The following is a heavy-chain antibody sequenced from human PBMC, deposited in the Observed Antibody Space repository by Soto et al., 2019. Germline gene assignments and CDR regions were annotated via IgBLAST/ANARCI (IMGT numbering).Heavy chain of an antibody. D-gene: IGHD2-2*01. V-gene: IGHV1-69*08. CDR2: IIPILGIA. Sequence: QVQLVQSGAEVKKPGSSVKVSCKASGGTFSSYTISWVRQAPGQGLEWMGRIIPILGIANYAQKFQGRVTITADKSTRTAYMELSSLRSEDTAVYYCARDVEDIVVVPAAYSARLEGYWGQGTLVTVSS. CDR1: GGTFSSYT. CDR3: ARDVEDIVVVPAAYSARLEGY. J-gene: IGHJ4*02.